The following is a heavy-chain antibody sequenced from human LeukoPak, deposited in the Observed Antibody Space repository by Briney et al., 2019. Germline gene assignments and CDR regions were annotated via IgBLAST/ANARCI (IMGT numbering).Heavy chain of an antibody. J-gene: IGHJ4*02. CDR3: ARVLNSSGYYGIDY. Sequence: SETLSLTCAVYGGSFSGYYWSWIRQPPGKGLEWIGEINYSGSTNYNPSLKSRVTISVDTSKNQFSLKLSSVTAADTAVYYCARVLNSSGYYGIDYWGQGTLVTVSS. D-gene: IGHD3-22*01. V-gene: IGHV4-34*01. CDR1: GGSFSGYY. CDR2: INYSGST.